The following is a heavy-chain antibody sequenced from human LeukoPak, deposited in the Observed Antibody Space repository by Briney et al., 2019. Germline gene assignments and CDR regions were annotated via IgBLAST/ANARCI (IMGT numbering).Heavy chain of an antibody. Sequence: GGSLRLSCAASGFTFSSYAMRWVRQAPGKGLDWVSDISGSGGSTYYADSVKGRFTISKDNAKNTVYLQMNSLRAEDTAVYYCVSFYETYWGRGTLVTVSS. CDR1: GFTFSSYA. D-gene: IGHD2/OR15-2a*01. CDR3: VSFYETY. V-gene: IGHV3-23*01. J-gene: IGHJ4*02. CDR2: ISGSGGST.